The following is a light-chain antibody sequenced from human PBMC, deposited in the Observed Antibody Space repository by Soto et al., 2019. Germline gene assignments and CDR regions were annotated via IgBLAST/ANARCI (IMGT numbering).Light chain of an antibody. CDR2: GAS. CDR3: QQYNNWLLT. Sequence: EIGFKKSPATLSLSPGERATLSCRASQSVSSNLAWYQQKPGQAPRLLIYGASTRATGIPARFSGSGSGTEFTLTISSLQSEDFAVYYCQQYNNWLLTFGGGTMV. CDR1: QSVSSN. J-gene: IGKJ4*01. V-gene: IGKV3-15*01.